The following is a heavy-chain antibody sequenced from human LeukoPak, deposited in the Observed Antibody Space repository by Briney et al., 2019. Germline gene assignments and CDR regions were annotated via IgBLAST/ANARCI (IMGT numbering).Heavy chain of an antibody. CDR1: GYTFTGYY. V-gene: IGHV1-2*02. Sequence: WASVKVSCKASGYTFTGYYMHWVRQAPGQGLEWMGWINPNSGGTNYAQKFQGRVTMTRDTSISTAYMELSRLRSDDTAVYYCARDFHYYGSGSFDYWGQGTLVTVSS. D-gene: IGHD3-10*01. J-gene: IGHJ4*02. CDR2: INPNSGGT. CDR3: ARDFHYYGSGSFDY.